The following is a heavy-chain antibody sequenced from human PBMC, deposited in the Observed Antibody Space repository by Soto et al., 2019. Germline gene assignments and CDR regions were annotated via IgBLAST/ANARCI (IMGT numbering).Heavy chain of an antibody. D-gene: IGHD4-17*01. V-gene: IGHV1-2*04. J-gene: IGHJ4*02. CDR2: VDPNGGGS. CDR3: ATWVDYGDFEGFDF. Sequence: QGQLLQSGAEVKKPGASVKVSCKTSGYSFTDYKLHWVRQPPGQGLEWMGWVDPNGGGSNSAQKFQGSVTMTWDTSIATAYLDLTRLTTNDTATYFCATWVDYGDFEGFDFWGQGTLVTVSS. CDR1: GYSFTDYK.